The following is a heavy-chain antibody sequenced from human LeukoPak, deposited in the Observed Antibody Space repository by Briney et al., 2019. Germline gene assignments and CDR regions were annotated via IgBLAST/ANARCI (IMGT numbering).Heavy chain of an antibody. CDR3: ARARDSGYGKTEFDY. V-gene: IGHV4-59*01. D-gene: IGHD5-12*01. CDR1: GGSISSYY. J-gene: IGHJ4*02. CDR2: IYYSGST. Sequence: SETLSLTCTVSGGSISSYYWSWIRQPPEKGLEWIGYIYYSGSTNYNPSLKSRVTISVDTSKNQFSLKLSSVTAADTAVYYCARARDSGYGKTEFDYWGQGTLVTVSS.